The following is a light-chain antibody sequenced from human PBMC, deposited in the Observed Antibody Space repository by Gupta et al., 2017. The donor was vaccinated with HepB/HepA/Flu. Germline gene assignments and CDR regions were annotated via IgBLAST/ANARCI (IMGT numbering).Light chain of an antibody. Sequence: IQMSHPPSHLSASSRDRVTITCRASHNISRYLNWYQQTPGKAPKLLIYSTSNLQDWVPSRFTGSGSGTDFTLAISDPQPEDFATYFCQQSYSVPFTFGQGTKLEIK. CDR2: STS. CDR1: HNISRY. CDR3: QQSYSVPFT. J-gene: IGKJ2*01. V-gene: IGKV1-39*01.